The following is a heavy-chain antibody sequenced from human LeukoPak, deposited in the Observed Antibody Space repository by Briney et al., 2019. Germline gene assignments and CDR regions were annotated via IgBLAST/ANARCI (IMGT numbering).Heavy chain of an antibody. D-gene: IGHD1-26*01. CDR3: ARVWANSGNFYGEDY. V-gene: IGHV3-53*01. CDR2: IYSGGST. J-gene: IGHJ4*02. CDR1: GLIVSSNY. Sequence: PGGSLRLSCAVSGLIVSSNYMSWVRQAPGKGLVWVSVIYSGGSTYYADSVKGRFTISRDNSKNTLYLQMNSLRAEDTAVYYCARVWANSGNFYGEDYWGQGTLVTVSS.